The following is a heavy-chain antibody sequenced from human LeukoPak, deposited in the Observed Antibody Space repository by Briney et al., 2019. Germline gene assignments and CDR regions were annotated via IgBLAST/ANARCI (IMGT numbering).Heavy chain of an antibody. Sequence: GGSLRLSCAAPGFTFNTYTMNWVRQAPGKGLEWVSSISSSSVYIYYADSVKGRFTISRDNAKNSLYLQMNSLRAEDTAVYYCARDRRVQLWSPAGFDYWGQGTLVTVSS. J-gene: IGHJ4*02. CDR2: ISSSSVYI. D-gene: IGHD5-18*01. V-gene: IGHV3-21*01. CDR1: GFTFNTYT. CDR3: ARDRRVQLWSPAGFDY.